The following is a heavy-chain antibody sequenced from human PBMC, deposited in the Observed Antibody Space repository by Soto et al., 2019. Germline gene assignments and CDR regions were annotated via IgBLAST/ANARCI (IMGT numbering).Heavy chain of an antibody. CDR2: IRGSSGST. CDR3: VKGAWLDY. Sequence: EVQLLESGGGLVQPGVSLRLSCSASGFTFSTFDMTWVRQPPGKGLEWVSLIRGSSGSTYYADSVKGRFTISKDISKNTLYLQMKSLRAEDTALYFCVKGAWLDYWGKGKMVTVSS. V-gene: IGHV3-23*01. CDR1: GFTFSTFD. J-gene: IGHJ4*02.